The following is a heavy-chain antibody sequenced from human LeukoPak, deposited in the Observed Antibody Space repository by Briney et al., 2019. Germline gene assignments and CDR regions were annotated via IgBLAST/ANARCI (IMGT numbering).Heavy chain of an antibody. V-gene: IGHV3-48*03. D-gene: IGHD3-10*01. CDR2: ISSSGSTI. Sequence: GGSLRLSCAASGFTFSSYEMNWVRQAPGKGREWVSYISSSGSTIYYADSVKGRFTISRDNAKNSLYLQMNSLRAEDTAVYYCARMLWFGESEFDYWGQGTLVTVSS. CDR3: ARMLWFGESEFDY. J-gene: IGHJ4*02. CDR1: GFTFSSYE.